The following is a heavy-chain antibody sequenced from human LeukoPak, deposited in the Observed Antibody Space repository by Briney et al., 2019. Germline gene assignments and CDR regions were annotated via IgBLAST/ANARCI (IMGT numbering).Heavy chain of an antibody. J-gene: IGHJ5*02. CDR1: GGSISSSSYY. CDR3: ASSRPQNWFDP. Sequence: SETLSLTCTVSGGSISSSSYYWGWIRQPPGKGLEWIGSIYYSGSYYYNASLKSRVTIAVDKSKNQFSLKLSSVTAADTAVYYCASSRPQNWFDPWGQGTLVTVSS. V-gene: IGHV4-39*07. CDR2: IYYSGSY.